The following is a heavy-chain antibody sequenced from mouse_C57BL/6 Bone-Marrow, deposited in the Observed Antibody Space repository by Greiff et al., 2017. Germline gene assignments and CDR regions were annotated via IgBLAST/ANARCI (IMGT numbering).Heavy chain of an antibody. J-gene: IGHJ3*01. CDR1: GFSLPSSG. V-gene: IGHV2-2*01. Sequence: QVQLKESGPGLVQPSQSLSITCTVSGFSLPSSGVHWVRPSPGKGLEWLGVIWSGGSTDYNAAFISRLSISKDNSKSQVFFKMNSLQADDTAIYYCAFQTGTWFAYWGQGTLVTVSA. D-gene: IGHD4-1*01. CDR3: AFQTGTWFAY. CDR2: IWSGGST.